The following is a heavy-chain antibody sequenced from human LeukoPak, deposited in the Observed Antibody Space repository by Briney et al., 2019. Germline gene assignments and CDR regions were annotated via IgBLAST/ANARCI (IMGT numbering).Heavy chain of an antibody. V-gene: IGHV3-66*01. Sequence: PGGSLRLSCAASGFTVSSNYMSWVRQAPGKGLEWVSVIYSGGSTYYADSVKGRFTISRDNSKNTLYLQMNSLRAEDTAVYYCAKVRPGRFLEWSYLDYYYGMDVWGQGTTVTVSS. D-gene: IGHD3-3*01. J-gene: IGHJ6*02. CDR1: GFTVSSNY. CDR2: IYSGGST. CDR3: AKVRPGRFLEWSYLDYYYGMDV.